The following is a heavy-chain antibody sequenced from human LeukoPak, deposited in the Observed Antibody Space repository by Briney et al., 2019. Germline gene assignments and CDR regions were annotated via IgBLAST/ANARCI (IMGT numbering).Heavy chain of an antibody. CDR3: ARVQYGNLSGSYRTFFDF. J-gene: IGHJ4*02. D-gene: IGHD3-10*01. V-gene: IGHV3-23*01. CDR1: GFTFTSYA. CDR2: ISGSGDST. Sequence: GGSLRLSCAVSGFTFTSYAISWVRQAPGKGLEWVPTISGSGDSTYYADSVKGRFTLSRDKSKNTVYLQMDSLRVAETAVYYCARVQYGNLSGSYRTFFDFWGQGALVTVSP.